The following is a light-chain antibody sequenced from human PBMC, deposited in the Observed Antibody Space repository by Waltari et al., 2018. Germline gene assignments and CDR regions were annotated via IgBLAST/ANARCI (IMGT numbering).Light chain of an antibody. Sequence: DIVLTQFPGTLSLSAGERVTLSCRASPSIGKYLAWYQLRPGQAPRLLIYDAYIRAAGIPDRFSGSGSGTDFSLTISRLEPEDFAMYYCQHYVRLPVTFGQGTKVEIK. J-gene: IGKJ1*01. CDR2: DAY. CDR1: PSIGKY. V-gene: IGKV3-20*01. CDR3: QHYVRLPVT.